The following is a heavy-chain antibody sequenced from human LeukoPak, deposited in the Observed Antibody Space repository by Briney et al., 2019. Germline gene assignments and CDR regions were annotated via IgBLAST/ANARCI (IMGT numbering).Heavy chain of an antibody. V-gene: IGHV4-61*02. CDR1: GVSISSGSYY. CDR2: IYTSGST. CDR3: ASADIVVVPAALYWYFDL. D-gene: IGHD2-2*01. J-gene: IGHJ2*01. Sequence: SETLSLTCSVSGVSISSGSYYRRGLGQPPGRGLEWIVRIYTSGSTNYHPSLKTRVTISVATSKNQSSLKLSSVPAADTAVYYCASADIVVVPAALYWYFDLWGRGTLVTVSS.